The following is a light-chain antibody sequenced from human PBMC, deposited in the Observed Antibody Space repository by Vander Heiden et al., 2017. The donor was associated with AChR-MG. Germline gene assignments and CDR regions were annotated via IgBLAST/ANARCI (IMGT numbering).Light chain of an antibody. Sequence: EIVLTQSPGTLSLSPGERATLSCRASQSVSSNYLAWYQQKPGQAPRLIIYGASSRATGIPDRFSGSGSGTDFTLTISRLEPEDFAVYYCQQYGSSPLTFGQGTNVEIK. V-gene: IGKV3-20*01. CDR2: GAS. CDR3: QQYGSSPLT. J-gene: IGKJ1*01. CDR1: QSVSSNY.